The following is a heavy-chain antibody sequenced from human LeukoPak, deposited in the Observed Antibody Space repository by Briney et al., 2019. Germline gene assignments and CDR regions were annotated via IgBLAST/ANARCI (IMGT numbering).Heavy chain of an antibody. CDR2: IYYSGST. D-gene: IGHD6-13*01. V-gene: IGHV4-59*01. CDR3: ARVKRGIAAAGSMNWFDP. Sequence: PSETLSLTCTVSGGSISSYYWSWIRQPPGKGLEWIGYIYYSGSTNYNPSLKSRVTISVDTSKNQFSLKLTCVTAADTAVYYCARVKRGIAAAGSMNWFDPWGQGTLVTVSS. CDR1: GGSISSYY. J-gene: IGHJ5*02.